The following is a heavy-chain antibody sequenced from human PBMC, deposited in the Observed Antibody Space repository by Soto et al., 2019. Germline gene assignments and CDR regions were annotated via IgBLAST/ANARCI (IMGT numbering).Heavy chain of an antibody. J-gene: IGHJ6*02. V-gene: IGHV3-30-3*01. CDR3: ARAGCDGGSCYTLVGLRYGMDV. CDR1: GFTFSSYA. CDR2: ISYDGNNK. D-gene: IGHD2-15*01. Sequence: QVQLVESGGGVVQPGRSLRLSCAASGFTFSSYAMYWVRQAPGKGLEWVAVISYDGNNKYYADSVKGRFTISRDNSKNKLYLQMNSRRAEDTAVYYCARAGCDGGSCYTLVGLRYGMDVWGQGTTVTVSS.